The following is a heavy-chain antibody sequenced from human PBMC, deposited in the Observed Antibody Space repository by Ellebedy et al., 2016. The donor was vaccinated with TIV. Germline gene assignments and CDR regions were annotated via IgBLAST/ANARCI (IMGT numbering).Heavy chain of an antibody. V-gene: IGHV4-39*07. J-gene: IGHJ4*02. CDR3: AASESADSDY. Sequence: MPSETLSLTCTVSGVSISSTSYYWAWIRQPPGKGLEWIGNIDYSGSTYYNPSLKSRVTISVDTSKNQFSMKMSSVTAADTAVYYCAASESADSDYWGPGTLVTVSS. CDR1: GVSISSTSYY. CDR2: IDYSGST. D-gene: IGHD2-2*01.